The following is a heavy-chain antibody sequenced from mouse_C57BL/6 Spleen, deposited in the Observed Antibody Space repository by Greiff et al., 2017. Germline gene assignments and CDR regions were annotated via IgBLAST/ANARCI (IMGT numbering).Heavy chain of an antibody. CDR1: GFSLSTSGMG. CDR3: ARHTTVVATPYWYFDV. J-gene: IGHJ1*03. V-gene: IGHV8-12*01. D-gene: IGHD1-1*01. Sequence: QVTLKESGPGILQSSQTLSLTCSFSGFSLSTSGMGVSWIRQPSGKGLEWLAHIYWDDDKRYNPSLKSRLTISKDTSRNQLFLKITSVDTADTATYYCARHTTVVATPYWYFDVWGTGTTVTVSS. CDR2: IYWDDDK.